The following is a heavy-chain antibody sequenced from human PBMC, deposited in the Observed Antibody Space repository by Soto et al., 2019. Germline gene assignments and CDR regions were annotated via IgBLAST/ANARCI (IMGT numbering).Heavy chain of an antibody. V-gene: IGHV3-23*01. D-gene: IGHD2-2*01. Sequence: GGSLRLSCAASGFTFSSYAMSWVRQAPGKGLEWVSAISGSGGSTYYADSVKGRFTISRDNSKNTLYLQMNSLRAEDTAVYYCAKEGDVVVPQGVYYYYGMDVWGQGTTVTVSS. CDR1: GFTFSSYA. CDR3: AKEGDVVVPQGVYYYYGMDV. J-gene: IGHJ6*02. CDR2: ISGSGGST.